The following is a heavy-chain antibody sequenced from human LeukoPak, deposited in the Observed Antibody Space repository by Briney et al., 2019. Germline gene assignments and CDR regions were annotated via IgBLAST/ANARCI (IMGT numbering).Heavy chain of an antibody. V-gene: IGHV3-48*03. Sequence: GGSLRLSCAASGFSFSSYEMSWVRQAPGEGLEWVAYIDSGSSVIKYADSVKGRFTVSRGNTQNSLYLQLNNLRVEDTAVYYCAREVTVTPDALDVWGQGTMVTVSS. J-gene: IGHJ3*01. CDR1: GFSFSSYE. CDR2: IDSGSSVI. CDR3: AREVTVTPDALDV. D-gene: IGHD5-18*01.